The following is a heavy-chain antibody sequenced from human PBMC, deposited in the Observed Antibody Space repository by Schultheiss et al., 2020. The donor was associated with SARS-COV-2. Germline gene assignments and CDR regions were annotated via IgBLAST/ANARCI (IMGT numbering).Heavy chain of an antibody. CDR2: ISSSSSYI. Sequence: GGSLRLSCAASGFTFSSYSMNWVRQAPGKGLEWVSSISSSSSYIYYADSVKGRFTISRDNAKNSLYLQMNSLRAEDTAVYYCARAGEYELYYYYYYGMDVWGQGTTVTVSS. CDR3: ARAGEYELYYYYYYGMDV. V-gene: IGHV3-21*01. J-gene: IGHJ6*02. D-gene: IGHD1-7*01. CDR1: GFTFSSYS.